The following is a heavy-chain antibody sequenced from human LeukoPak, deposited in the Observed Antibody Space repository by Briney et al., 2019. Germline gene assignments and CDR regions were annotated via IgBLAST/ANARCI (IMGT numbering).Heavy chain of an antibody. V-gene: IGHV4-59*01. D-gene: IGHD1-1*01. CDR2: IYYSGST. Sequence: PSETLSLTCNVSGGSMSSNYWSWIRQSPGKGLEWIGYIYYSGSTDYNPSLKSRVTISVDRSKNQFSLRLGSVTAADTAVYYCARGYNRQSNPFDYWGQGTLVAVSS. J-gene: IGHJ4*02. CDR3: ARGYNRQSNPFDY. CDR1: GGSMSSNY.